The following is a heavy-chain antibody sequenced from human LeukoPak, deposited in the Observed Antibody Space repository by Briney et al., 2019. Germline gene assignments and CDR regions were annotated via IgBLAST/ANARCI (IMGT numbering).Heavy chain of an antibody. CDR2: ISAYNGNT. Sequence: ASVKVSCKASGGTFSSYAINWVRQAPGQGLEWMGWISAYNGNTNYAQKFQGRVTMTTDTSTSTVYMELRSLRSDDTAVYYCARCGGAAAGSPLVWFDPWGQGTLVTVSS. CDR1: GGTFSSYA. CDR3: ARCGGAAAGSPLVWFDP. V-gene: IGHV1-18*01. J-gene: IGHJ5*02. D-gene: IGHD6-13*01.